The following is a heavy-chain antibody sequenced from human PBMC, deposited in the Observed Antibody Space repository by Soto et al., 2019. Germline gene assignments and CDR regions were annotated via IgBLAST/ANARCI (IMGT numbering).Heavy chain of an antibody. J-gene: IGHJ6*03. Sequence: QVQLVQSGAEVKKPGASVKVSCKASGYTFTSYDINWVRQATGQGLEWMGWMNPNSGNTGYAQKFQGRVTMTRNTSISTAYMELSSLRSEDTAVYYCAGYCSRTSCYDYYYYMDVWGKGTTVTVSS. D-gene: IGHD2-2*01. CDR1: GYTFTSYD. V-gene: IGHV1-8*01. CDR3: AGYCSRTSCYDYYYYMDV. CDR2: MNPNSGNT.